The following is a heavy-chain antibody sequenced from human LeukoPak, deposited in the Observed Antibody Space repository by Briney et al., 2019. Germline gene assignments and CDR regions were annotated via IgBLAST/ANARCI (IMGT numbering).Heavy chain of an antibody. CDR2: ISHDGSNK. J-gene: IGHJ4*02. CDR3: AKDPHYYGSGSYYKAVDY. D-gene: IGHD3-10*01. V-gene: IGHV3-30*04. Sequence: PGGSLRLSCAASGFTFSSYAMHWVRQAPGKGLEWVAVISHDGSNKYYADSVKGRFTISRDNSKNTLYLQMNSLRAEDTAVYYCAKDPHYYGSGSYYKAVDYWGQGTLVTVSS. CDR1: GFTFSSYA.